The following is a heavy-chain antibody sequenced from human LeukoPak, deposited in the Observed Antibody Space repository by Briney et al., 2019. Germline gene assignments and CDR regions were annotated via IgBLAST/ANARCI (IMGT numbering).Heavy chain of an antibody. J-gene: IGHJ4*02. Sequence: SETLSLTCTVSGGSISSYYWSWIRQPPGKGLEWIGYIYYSGSTNYNPSLKSRVTISVDTSKNQFSLRLSSVTAADTAVCYCARDHPSYGDYGAFDYWGQGTLVTVSS. CDR2: IYYSGST. CDR1: GGSISSYY. CDR3: ARDHPSYGDYGAFDY. V-gene: IGHV4-59*01. D-gene: IGHD4-17*01.